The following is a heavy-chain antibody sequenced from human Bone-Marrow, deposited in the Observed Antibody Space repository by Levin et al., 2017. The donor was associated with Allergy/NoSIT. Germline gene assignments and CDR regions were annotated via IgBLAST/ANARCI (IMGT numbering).Heavy chain of an antibody. D-gene: IGHD3-16*02. Sequence: PGGSLRLSCAASGFTFSNYGMNWVRQAPGKGLEWVSALNTNGHNTYYADSVKGRFTISRDNSKNTLYLQMNSLRAEDTALYYCAKESGSSRPFDYWGQGTLVTVSS. V-gene: IGHV3-23*01. CDR2: LNTNGHNT. CDR1: GFTFSNYG. J-gene: IGHJ4*02. CDR3: AKESGSSRPFDY.